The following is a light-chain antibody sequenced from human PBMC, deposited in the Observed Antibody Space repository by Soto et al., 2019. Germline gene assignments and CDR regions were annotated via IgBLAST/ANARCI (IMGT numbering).Light chain of an antibody. CDR2: GAS. CDR1: QSVSSN. CDR3: QHYNNWPRT. V-gene: IGKV3-15*01. Sequence: EIVMTQSPATLSVSPGERATLSCRASQSVSSNLAWYQQKPGQAPRLLIYGASTRATGIPARFSGSGSGTEFTLTISRLQSEDFAVYYCQHYNNWPRTFGPGAKVEIK. J-gene: IGKJ1*01.